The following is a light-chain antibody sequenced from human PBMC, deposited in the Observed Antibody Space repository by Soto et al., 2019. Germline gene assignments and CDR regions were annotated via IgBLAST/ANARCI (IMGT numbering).Light chain of an antibody. Sequence: AIQLTQSPSSLSASVGDRVTITCRASQDINSALAWYQQKPGKGPKLLILDVSTLEPGVPSRFSGSGSGADFTLTISSLQPEDFATYYCQQFRSSLTFGGGTKVEIK. CDR2: DVS. J-gene: IGKJ4*01. CDR3: QQFRSSLT. V-gene: IGKV1-13*02. CDR1: QDINSA.